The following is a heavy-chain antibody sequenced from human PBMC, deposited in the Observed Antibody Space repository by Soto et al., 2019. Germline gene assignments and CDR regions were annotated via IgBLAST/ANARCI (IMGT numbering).Heavy chain of an antibody. V-gene: IGHV1-18*01. CDR3: ASSVVIAAAGDYYGMDV. CDR2: ISAYNGNT. D-gene: IGHD6-13*01. Sequence: KVSCKASGYTFTSYGISWVRQAPGQGLEWMGWISAYNGNTNYAQKLQGRVTMTTDTSTSTAYMELRSLRSDDTAVYYCASSVVIAAAGDYYGMDVWGHGTTVTVSS. J-gene: IGHJ6*02. CDR1: GYTFTSYG.